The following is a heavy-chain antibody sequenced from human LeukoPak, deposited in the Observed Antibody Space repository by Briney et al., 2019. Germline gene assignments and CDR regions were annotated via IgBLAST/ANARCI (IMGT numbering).Heavy chain of an antibody. CDR2: MRYDQTDT. CDR3: ARMETRIVVVPYNFDY. D-gene: IGHD3-22*01. V-gene: IGHV3-30*02. CDR1: GFTFTSYD. Sequence: GGSLRLSCAASGFTFTSYDMQWVRQAPGKGLEWVAYMRYDQTDTYYADSVKGRFTISRDNAKNSLYLQMNSLRAEDTAVYYCARMETRIVVVPYNFDYWGQGTLVTVSS. J-gene: IGHJ4*02.